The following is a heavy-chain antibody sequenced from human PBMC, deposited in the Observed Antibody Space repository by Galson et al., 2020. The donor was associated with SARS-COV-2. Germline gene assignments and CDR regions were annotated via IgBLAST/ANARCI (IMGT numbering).Heavy chain of an antibody. CDR2: ISATSTLT. J-gene: IGHJ6*03. CDR3: AREQRTGTPYYYYYMDV. CDR1: TLTFGDFS. Sequence: GSLTPTCAASTLTFGDFSMSCNSPAQRKGMEWDTSISATSTLTKDAASAKDRFTISRDHAKNSLYLQMNSLRAEDTAVYYCAREQRTGTPYYYYYMDVWGKGTTVTVCS. D-gene: IGHD1-1*01. V-gene: IGHV3-11*05.